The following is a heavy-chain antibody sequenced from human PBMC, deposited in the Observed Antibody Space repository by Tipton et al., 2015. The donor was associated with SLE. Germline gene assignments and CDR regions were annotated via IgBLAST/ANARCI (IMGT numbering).Heavy chain of an antibody. D-gene: IGHD3-10*01. Sequence: QSGPEVKKPGASVKVSCKASGYTFTSYAMNWVRQAPGQGLEWMGGIIPIFGTANYAQKFQGRVTITADESTSTAYMELSSLRSEDTAVYYCARGSLDYGSGANYYGMDVWDQGTTVTVSS. V-gene: IGHV1-69*13. CDR2: IIPIFGTA. CDR3: ARGSLDYGSGANYYGMDV. J-gene: IGHJ6*02. CDR1: GYTFTSYA.